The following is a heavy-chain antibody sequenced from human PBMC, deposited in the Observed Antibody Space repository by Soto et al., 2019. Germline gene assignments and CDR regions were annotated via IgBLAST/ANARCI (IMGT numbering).Heavy chain of an antibody. D-gene: IGHD6-13*01. Sequence: GGSLRLSCAASGFTFSSYVAHWVRQAPGKGLEWVSTISGSGGSTYYADSVKGRFTISRDNSKNTLYLQMNSLGAEDTAVYYCAKDQGSSWYEIDYWGQGTLVTVSS. CDR2: ISGSGGST. J-gene: IGHJ4*02. V-gene: IGHV3-23*01. CDR3: AKDQGSSWYEIDY. CDR1: GFTFSSYV.